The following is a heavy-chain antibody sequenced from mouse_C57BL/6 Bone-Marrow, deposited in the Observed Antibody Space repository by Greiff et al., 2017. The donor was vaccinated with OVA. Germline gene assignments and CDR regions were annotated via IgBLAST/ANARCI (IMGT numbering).Heavy chain of an antibody. CDR3: ARSRELAWFAY. CDR2: IYPRSGNT. J-gene: IGHJ3*01. CDR1: GYTFTSYG. Sequence: QVHVKQSGAELARPGASVKLSCKASGYTFTSYGISWVKQRTGQGLEWIGEIYPRSGNTYYNEKFKGKATLTADKSSSTAYMELRSLTSEDSAVYFCARSRELAWFAYWGQGTLVTVSA. V-gene: IGHV1-81*01.